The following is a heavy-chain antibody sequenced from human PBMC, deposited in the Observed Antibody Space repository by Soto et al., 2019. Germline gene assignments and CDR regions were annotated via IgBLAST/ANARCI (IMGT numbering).Heavy chain of an antibody. CDR3: AREWPHLDC. CDR1: GFTVSSNY. Sequence: GGSLRLSCAASGFTVSSNYMSWVRQAPGKGLEWVSVIYSGGSTFYADSVKGRFTISRDNSKNMVYLQMNRMRAEDTAVYYCAREWPHLDCWGQGTLVTVS. J-gene: IGHJ4*02. CDR2: IYSGGST. V-gene: IGHV3-53*01.